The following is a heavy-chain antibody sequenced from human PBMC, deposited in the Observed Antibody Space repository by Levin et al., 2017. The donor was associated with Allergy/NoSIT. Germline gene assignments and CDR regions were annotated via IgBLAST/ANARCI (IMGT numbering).Heavy chain of an antibody. J-gene: IGHJ6*02. CDR3: AKDLRRAGYSYGYGYYYRMDV. V-gene: IGHV3-9*01. CDR1: GFPFDYYA. D-gene: IGHD5-18*01. CDR2: ISWNSGSI. Sequence: LSLTCAASGFPFDYYAMHWVRQAPGKGLEWVSGISWNSGSIGYADSVKGRFTISRDNAKNSLYLQMNSLRADDTALYFCAKDLRRAGYSYGYGYYYRMDVWGQGTTVTVSS.